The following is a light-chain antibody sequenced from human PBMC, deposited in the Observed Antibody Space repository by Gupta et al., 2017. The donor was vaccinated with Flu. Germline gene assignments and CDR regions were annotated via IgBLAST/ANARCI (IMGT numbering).Light chain of an antibody. J-gene: IGLJ7*01. CDR2: DDR. Sequence: SYVLTQPHSESVAPGQTARITCWGNNIGSKCVHWYHQRPGQAPVLTLSDDRDRRSGVPERLSGSNYVSTATLTITRVEAGDEADYYCQVWYMSGDYDVFGGGTKLTVL. CDR1: NIGSKC. CDR3: QVWYMSGDYDV. V-gene: IGLV3-21*02.